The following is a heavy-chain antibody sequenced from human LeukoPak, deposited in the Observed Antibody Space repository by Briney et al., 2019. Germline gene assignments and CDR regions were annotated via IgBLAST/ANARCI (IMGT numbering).Heavy chain of an antibody. J-gene: IGHJ3*02. V-gene: IGHV3-33*01. Sequence: GGTLILSCAASGFTFSSYGMHWVPQAPGKGLEWVAVIWYDGSNKYQADSVKGRFTISRDNSKNTLYLQMNSLRAEDAAVYYCATSQYYYDSSGAFDIWGQGTMVTVSS. CDR3: ATSQYYYDSSGAFDI. D-gene: IGHD3-22*01. CDR1: GFTFSSYG. CDR2: IWYDGSNK.